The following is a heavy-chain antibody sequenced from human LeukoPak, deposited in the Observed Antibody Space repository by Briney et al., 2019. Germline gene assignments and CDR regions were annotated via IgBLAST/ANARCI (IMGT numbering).Heavy chain of an antibody. CDR2: ISSSGSTI. Sequence: GGSLRLSCAASGFTFSDYYMSWIRQAPGKGLEWVSYISSSGSTIYYADSVKGRFTISRDNAKNSLYLQMNSLRAEDTAVYYCARGARIYDSSGYYNGGDYWGQGTLVTVSS. CDR3: ARGARIYDSSGYYNGGDY. V-gene: IGHV3-11*01. D-gene: IGHD3-22*01. CDR1: GFTFSDYY. J-gene: IGHJ4*02.